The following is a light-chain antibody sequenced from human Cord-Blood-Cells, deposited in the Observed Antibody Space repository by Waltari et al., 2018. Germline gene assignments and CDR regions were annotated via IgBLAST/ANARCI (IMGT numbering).Light chain of an antibody. V-gene: IGLV3-19*01. J-gene: IGLJ2*01. CDR3: NSRDSSGNHVV. CDR2: DKN. CDR1: SLRSYY. Sequence: SSELTQDPAVSVALGPPVRIKCQGDSLRSYYAIWYQQKPGQAPVLVIYDKNNRPSGIPDRFSGSSSGNTASLTITGAQAEDEADYYCNSRDSSGNHVVFGGGTKLTVL.